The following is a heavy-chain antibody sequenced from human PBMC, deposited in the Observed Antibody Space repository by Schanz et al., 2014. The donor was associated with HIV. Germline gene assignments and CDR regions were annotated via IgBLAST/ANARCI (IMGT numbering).Heavy chain of an antibody. V-gene: IGHV3-23*01. CDR3: ARGNDFFGGVPDY. CDR1: GLSFSTSM. Sequence: EVQILESGGGLVQPGGSLRLSCVVSGLSFSTSMMNWVRQVPGKGLEWVSGISGSGGSPVYAGSVKGRFVISRDNSKNTLYLQMRSLRDEDTAVYYCARGNDFFGGVPDYWGQGTLVSVSS. CDR2: ISGSGGSP. J-gene: IGHJ4*02. D-gene: IGHD3-16*01.